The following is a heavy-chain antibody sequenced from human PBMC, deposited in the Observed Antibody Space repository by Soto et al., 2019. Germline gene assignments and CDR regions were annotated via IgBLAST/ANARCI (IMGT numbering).Heavy chain of an antibody. Sequence: QVQLVESGGGVVQPGRSLRLSCAASGFTFSSYGMHWVRQAPGKGLEWVAVISYDGSNKYYADSVKGRFTISRDNSKNTLYLQMNSMRAEDTAVYYCAKAQIPIIAVAGPFDYWGQGTLVTVSS. CDR1: GFTFSSYG. J-gene: IGHJ4*02. V-gene: IGHV3-30*18. D-gene: IGHD6-19*01. CDR2: ISYDGSNK. CDR3: AKAQIPIIAVAGPFDY.